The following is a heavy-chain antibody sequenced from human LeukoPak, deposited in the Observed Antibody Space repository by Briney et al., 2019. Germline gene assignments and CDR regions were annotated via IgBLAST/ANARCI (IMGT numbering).Heavy chain of an antibody. CDR2: IHPDGSIT. Sequence: EGSLRLSCVGSGFTISNYWMHWVRQAPGTGLVWVSRIHPDGSITTYADSVKGRFTISRDNAKNTLYLQMNSLRAEDTAVYYCAPQQTYSPYNWFDPWGQGTLVTVSS. V-gene: IGHV3-74*03. D-gene: IGHD5-12*01. J-gene: IGHJ5*02. CDR1: GFTISNYW. CDR3: APQQTYSPYNWFDP.